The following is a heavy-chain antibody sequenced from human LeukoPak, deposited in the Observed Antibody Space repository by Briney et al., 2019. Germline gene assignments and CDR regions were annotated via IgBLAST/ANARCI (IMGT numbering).Heavy chain of an antibody. CDR3: VRDRGYCDGGTCHIFDS. CDR1: GGSISSSNW. Sequence: SETLSLTCAVSGGSISSSNWWTWVRQPPGKGLEWIGEIYYSGTTKYNPSLKSRVTISVDKSNSQFSLKVTSVTAADTAVYYCVRDRGYCDGGTCHIFDSWGQGILVTVSS. J-gene: IGHJ4*02. CDR2: IYYSGTT. D-gene: IGHD2-15*01. V-gene: IGHV4-4*02.